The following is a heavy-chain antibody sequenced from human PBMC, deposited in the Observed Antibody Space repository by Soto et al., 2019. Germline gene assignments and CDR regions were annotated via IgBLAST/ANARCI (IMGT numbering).Heavy chain of an antibody. CDR1: GGSISSYY. CDR3: ARDPGVYDSPTV. CDR2: IYYSGST. J-gene: IGHJ4*02. Sequence: SETLSLTCTVSGGSISSYYWSWIRQPPGKGLEWIGYIYYSGSTYYNPSLKSRVTISVDTSKNQFSLKLSSVTAADTAVYYCARDPGVYDSPTVWGQGTLVTVSS. V-gene: IGHV4-59*06. D-gene: IGHD3-22*01.